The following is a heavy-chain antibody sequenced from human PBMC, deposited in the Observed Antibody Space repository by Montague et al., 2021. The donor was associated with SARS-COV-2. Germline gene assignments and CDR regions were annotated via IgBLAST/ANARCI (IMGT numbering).Heavy chain of an antibody. CDR2: IYYNGYT. J-gene: IGHJ3*02. V-gene: IGHV4-59*01. D-gene: IGHD3-22*01. Sequence: SETLSLTCTVSGDSISTYYWNWIRQPPGKGLEWVGYIYYNGYTNYNPSLQSRVTISVDTPKNQFSLRLSAVTAADTAVYFCARGGATYYYDTSGYVNAFDTWGQGTMVTVSS. CDR1: GDSISTYY. CDR3: ARGGATYYYDTSGYVNAFDT.